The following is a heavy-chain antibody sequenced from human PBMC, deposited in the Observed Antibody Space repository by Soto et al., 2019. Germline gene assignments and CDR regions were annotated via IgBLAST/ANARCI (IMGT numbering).Heavy chain of an antibody. Sequence: EVQLVESGGGLVQPGRSLRLSCAASGFTFDDYAMHWVRQVPGKGLEWVSGISWNSGRIGYADSVKGRFTISRDNAKNSLYLQMNSLRAADTALYYCAKGAITIFGVVSAHFDYWGQGTLVTVSS. CDR2: ISWNSGRI. CDR1: GFTFDDYA. D-gene: IGHD3-3*01. CDR3: AKGAITIFGVVSAHFDY. J-gene: IGHJ4*02. V-gene: IGHV3-9*01.